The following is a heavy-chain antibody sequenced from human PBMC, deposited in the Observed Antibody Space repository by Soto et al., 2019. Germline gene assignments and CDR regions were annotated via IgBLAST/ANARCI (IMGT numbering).Heavy chain of an antibody. J-gene: IGHJ4*02. CDR2: IFHSQST. CDR3: AHRPIVGAAI. D-gene: IGHD1-26*01. V-gene: IGHV4-4*02. CDR1: GGSSSNSNW. Sequence: QVQLQESGPGLLKPSGTLSLTCAVFGGSSSNSNWWTWVRQPPGKGLDWIGEIFHSQSTNYNSSLMGRGTISVDKANIQFSRKLSSVTAADTAVYYCAHRPIVGAAIWGQGSLVTVSS.